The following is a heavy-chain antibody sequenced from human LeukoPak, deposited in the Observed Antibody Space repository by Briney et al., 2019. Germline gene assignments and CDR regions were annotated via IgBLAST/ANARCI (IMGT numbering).Heavy chain of an antibody. D-gene: IGHD3-22*01. CDR3: ARLTMTHFDY. V-gene: IGHV5-51*01. J-gene: IGHJ4*02. CDR1: GYIFTSYW. Sequence: PGESLKISCKGSGYIFTSYWIGWVRQMPGKGLEWMGIIYPGDSDTRYSPSFQGQVTFSADKSINTAYLQWRSLKASDTAMYYCARLTMTHFDYWGQRTLVTVSS. CDR2: IYPGDSDT.